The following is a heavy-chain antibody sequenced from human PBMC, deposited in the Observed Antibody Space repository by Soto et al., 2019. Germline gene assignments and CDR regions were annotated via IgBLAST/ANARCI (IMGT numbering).Heavy chain of an antibody. Sequence: GESLKISCKGSVYSFTSYWISWVRQMPVKDLEWMGRIDPSDSYTNYSPSFQGHVTISADKSISTAYLQWSSLKASDTAMYCCARPPDYEVPRDYWGQGPLVTVSS. CDR3: ARPPDYEVPRDY. V-gene: IGHV5-10-1*01. J-gene: IGHJ4*02. CDR1: VYSFTSYW. D-gene: IGHD4-17*01. CDR2: IDPSDSYT.